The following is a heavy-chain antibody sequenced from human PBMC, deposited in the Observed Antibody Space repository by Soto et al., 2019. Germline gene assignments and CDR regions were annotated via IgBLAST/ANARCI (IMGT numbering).Heavy chain of an antibody. CDR1: GYTFTSYA. V-gene: IGHV1-3*01. CDR3: ARSLSYSSGRYGGYYYGMDV. D-gene: IGHD6-19*01. CDR2: INAGNGNT. Sequence: ASVKVSCKASGYTFTSYAMHWVRQAPGQRLEWMGWINAGNGNTKYSQKFQGRVTITRDTSASTAYMELSSLRSEDTAVYYCARSLSYSSGRYGGYYYGMDVWGQGTTVTVSS. J-gene: IGHJ6*02.